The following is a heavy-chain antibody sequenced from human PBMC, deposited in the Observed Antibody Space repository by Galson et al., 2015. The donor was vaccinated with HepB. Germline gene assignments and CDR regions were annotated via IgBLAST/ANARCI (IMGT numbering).Heavy chain of an antibody. D-gene: IGHD3-16*01. Sequence: SLRLSCAASGFTFSRYAMHWVRQAPGKGLEWVAVIWYDESKKYFADSVKGRFTISRDNSKNTLSLQMNSLRPEDTAVYYCARDDNDDNAIMFDYWGQGIQVTVSS. CDR3: ARDDNDDNAIMFDY. J-gene: IGHJ4*02. CDR2: IWYDESKK. V-gene: IGHV3-33*01. CDR1: GFTFSRYA.